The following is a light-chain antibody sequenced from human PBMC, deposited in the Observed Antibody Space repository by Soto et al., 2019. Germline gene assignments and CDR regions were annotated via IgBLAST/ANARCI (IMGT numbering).Light chain of an antibody. J-gene: IGKJ5*01. CDR3: QQYSNWPPIT. Sequence: EIVLTQSPATLSLSPGERATLSCRASQSVSSYLAWYQQKPGQAPRLLIYDASTRATGIPARFSGSGSGTEFTLTISSLQPEDFAVYYCQQYSNWPPITFGQGTRLEIK. V-gene: IGKV3-15*01. CDR1: QSVSSY. CDR2: DAS.